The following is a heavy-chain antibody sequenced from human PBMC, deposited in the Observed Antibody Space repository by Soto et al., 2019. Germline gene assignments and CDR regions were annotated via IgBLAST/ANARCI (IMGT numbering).Heavy chain of an antibody. CDR3: AKGDNLGPKTGYAFDP. CDR2: TYFRSKWYN. Sequence: PSQTLSLTCAISGDSVSSNTASWNWIRQSPSRGLEWLGRTYFRSKWYNDYAVSVKSRIIITPDTSNNQFSLQLNSVTPEDTAVYFCAKGDNLGPKTGYAFDPWGQGIMVNVSS. V-gene: IGHV6-1*01. D-gene: IGHD5-12*01. J-gene: IGHJ5*02. CDR1: GDSVSSNTAS.